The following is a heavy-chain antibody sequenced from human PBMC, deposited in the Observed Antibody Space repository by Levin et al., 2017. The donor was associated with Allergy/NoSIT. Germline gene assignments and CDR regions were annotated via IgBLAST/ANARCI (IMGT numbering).Heavy chain of an antibody. CDR3: ARSGIAAAGTRYFDL. Sequence: GESLKISCAASGFTFSDYYMSWIRQAPGKGLEWVSYISSSSSYTNYADSVKGRFTISRDNAKNSLYLQMNSLRAEDTAVYYCARSGIAAAGTRYFDLWGRGTLVTVSS. V-gene: IGHV3-11*03. CDR1: GFTFSDYY. CDR2: ISSSSSYT. J-gene: IGHJ2*01. D-gene: IGHD6-13*01.